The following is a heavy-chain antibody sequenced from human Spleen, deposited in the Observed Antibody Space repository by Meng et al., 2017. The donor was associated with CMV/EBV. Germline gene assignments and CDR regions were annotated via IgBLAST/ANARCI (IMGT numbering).Heavy chain of an antibody. CDR2: MYFNGST. Sequence: TLTGGSISRVRYYCGWSRQRPGRGLEGVGVMYFNGSTSYNPSLKSRVCISLDTSKNQFSLKLTSVTAAAAAVYYCARDIVGTTYFDHWGQGTLVTVSS. CDR3: ARDIVGTTYFDH. J-gene: IGHJ4*02. V-gene: IGHV4-31*02. D-gene: IGHD1-26*01. CDR1: GGSISRVRYY.